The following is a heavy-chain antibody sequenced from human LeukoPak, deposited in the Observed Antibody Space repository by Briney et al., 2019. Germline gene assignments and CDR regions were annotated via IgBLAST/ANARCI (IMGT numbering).Heavy chain of an antibody. CDR3: ARGMGYYDSSGPFDI. CDR1: GYTFTSYG. D-gene: IGHD3-22*01. Sequence: ASVKVSCKASGYTFTSYGISWVRQAPGQGLEWMGWISAYNGNTNYAQKLQGRVTMTTDTSTSTAYMELRSLRSDDTAVYYCARGMGYYDSSGPFDIWSQGTMVTVSS. J-gene: IGHJ3*02. V-gene: IGHV1-18*01. CDR2: ISAYNGNT.